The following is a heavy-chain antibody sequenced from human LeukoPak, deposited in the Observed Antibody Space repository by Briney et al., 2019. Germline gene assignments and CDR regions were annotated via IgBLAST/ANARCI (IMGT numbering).Heavy chain of an antibody. CDR2: ISYDGSNK. CDR3: AKVYYDSSSLGYFDY. J-gene: IGHJ4*02. D-gene: IGHD3-22*01. CDR1: GFTVSSNY. V-gene: IGHV3-30*18. Sequence: GGSLRLSCAASGFTVSSNYMSWVRQAPGKGLEWVAVISYDGSNKYYADSVKGRFTISRDNSKDTLYLQMNSLRAEDTAVYYCAKVYYDSSSLGYFDYWGQGTLVTVSS.